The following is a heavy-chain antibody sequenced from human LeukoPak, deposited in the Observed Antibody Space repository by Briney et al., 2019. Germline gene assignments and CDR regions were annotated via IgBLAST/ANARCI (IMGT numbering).Heavy chain of an antibody. D-gene: IGHD3-3*01. CDR2: INPSGGST. CDR3: ARVDYDFWSGYSNWFDP. Sequence: ASVKVSCKASGYTFTSYYMHWVRQAPGQGLEWMGIINPSGGSTSYAQKFQGRVTMTRDTSTSTVYMELSSLRSEDTAVYYCARVDYDFWSGYSNWFDPWGQGTLVTVSS. J-gene: IGHJ5*02. V-gene: IGHV1-46*01. CDR1: GYTFTSYY.